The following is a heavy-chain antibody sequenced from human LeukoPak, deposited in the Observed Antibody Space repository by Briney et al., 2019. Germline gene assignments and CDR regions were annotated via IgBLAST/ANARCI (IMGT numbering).Heavy chain of an antibody. CDR1: GFTFTNFA. CDR2: IRYDGSNK. V-gene: IGHV3-30*02. CDR3: VGDYYDSSGYPLGY. Sequence: QPGGSLRLSCAASGFTFTNFAMHWVRQAPGKGLEWVAFIRYDGSNKYYADSVKGRFTISRDNSKNTLYLQMNSLRAEDTAVYYCVGDYYDSSGYPLGYWGQGTLVTVSS. J-gene: IGHJ4*02. D-gene: IGHD3-22*01.